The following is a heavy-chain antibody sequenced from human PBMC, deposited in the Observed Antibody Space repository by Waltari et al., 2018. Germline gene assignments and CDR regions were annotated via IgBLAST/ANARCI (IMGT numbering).Heavy chain of an antibody. D-gene: IGHD2-2*01. V-gene: IGHV4-34*01. J-gene: IGHJ6*02. Sequence: QVQLQQWGAGLLKPSETLSLTCAVSGGSFSGYHWSWIRQPPGTGLEWIGEINHSGSTTYNPSLKSRVTISVDTSKNQFSLKLSSVTAADTAVYYCARERRYCSSTSCYSYYYYGMDVWGQGTTVTVSS. CDR1: GGSFSGYH. CDR2: INHSGST. CDR3: ARERRYCSSTSCYSYYYYGMDV.